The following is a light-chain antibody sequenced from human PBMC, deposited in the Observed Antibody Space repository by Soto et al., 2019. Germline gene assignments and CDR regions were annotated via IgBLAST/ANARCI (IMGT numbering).Light chain of an antibody. CDR1: ESISRH. CDR3: QLSYSTRSII. Sequence: DIPMTQSPASLSTSVGDRVTITCRASESISRHLNWYHQKPGKAPNLLIYAASTLQNCVPSRFRGSGSGTDGTFTISSLKPADFATDYCQLSYSTRSIIFGEGTSLEIK. CDR2: AAS. V-gene: IGKV1-39*01. J-gene: IGKJ5*01.